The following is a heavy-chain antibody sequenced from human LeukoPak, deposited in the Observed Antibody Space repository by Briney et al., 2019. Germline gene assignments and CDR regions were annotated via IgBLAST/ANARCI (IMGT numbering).Heavy chain of an antibody. CDR1: GYSFTSYW. Sequence: GESLKISCKGSGYSFTSYWFGWVRQMPGKGLEWMGIIYPGDSDTRYSPSFQGQVTISADKSISTAYLQWSSLKASDTAMYYCARLSDDSSGYYLRFDYWGQGTLVTVSS. D-gene: IGHD3-22*01. CDR3: ARLSDDSSGYYLRFDY. V-gene: IGHV5-51*01. CDR2: IYPGDSDT. J-gene: IGHJ4*02.